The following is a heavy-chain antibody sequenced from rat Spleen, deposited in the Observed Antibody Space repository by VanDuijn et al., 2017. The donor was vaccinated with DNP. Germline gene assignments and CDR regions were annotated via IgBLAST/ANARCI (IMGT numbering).Heavy chain of an antibody. CDR2: IINTGDST. Sequence: EVQLVESGGGLVQPGRSLKLSCVASGFTFNKYWMTWIRQAPGKGLEWVASIINTGDSTYYPDSVKGRFTIARDNGKSNLYLQMNSRRSEETAIYDCSTTTTEGMRFAYWGQGTLVTVSS. CDR1: GFTFNKYW. J-gene: IGHJ3*01. V-gene: IGHV5-31*01. D-gene: IGHD1-11*01. CDR3: STTTTEGMRFAY.